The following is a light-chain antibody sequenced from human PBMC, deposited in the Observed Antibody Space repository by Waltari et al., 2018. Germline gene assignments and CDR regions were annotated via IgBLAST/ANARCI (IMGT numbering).Light chain of an antibody. Sequence: QSALTQPASVSGSPGQSITISCTGTSSDVGSPNLVSWYQHHPGKAPKLMIYEYTKRPSGVSNRFSGSNSGNTASLTISGLQAEDEADYYCCSYAGGTASILLGGGTKLTVL. CDR2: EYT. V-gene: IGLV2-23*01. CDR1: SSDVGSPNL. J-gene: IGLJ2*01. CDR3: CSYAGGTASIL.